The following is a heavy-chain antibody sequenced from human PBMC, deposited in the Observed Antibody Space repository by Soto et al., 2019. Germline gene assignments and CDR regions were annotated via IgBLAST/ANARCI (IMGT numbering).Heavy chain of an antibody. CDR1: GFTFSDYY. Sequence: GGSLRLSCAASGFTFSDYYMTWVRQAPGKGLEWISYITSDGNAIYADSFKGRFTISRDNAKNSLSLDMNNLSADDAAVYYCARDKGTSAITALYFDVWGQGTLVTVSS. V-gene: IGHV3-11*01. J-gene: IGHJ4*02. D-gene: IGHD3-16*01. CDR3: ARDKGTSAITALYFDV. CDR2: ITSDGNAI.